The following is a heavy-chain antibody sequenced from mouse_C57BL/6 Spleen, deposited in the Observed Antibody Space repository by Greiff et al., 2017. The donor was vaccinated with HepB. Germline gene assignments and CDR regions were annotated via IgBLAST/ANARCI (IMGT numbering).Heavy chain of an antibody. CDR2: IDPSDSET. V-gene: IGHV1-52*01. J-gene: IGHJ4*01. Sequence: QVQLQQPGAELVRPGSSVKLSCKASGYTFTSYWMHWVKQRPIQGLEWIGNIDPSDSETHYNQKFKDKATLTVDKSSSTAYMQLSSLTSEDSAVYDCARSGYYGSSYDAMDYWGQGTSVTVSS. CDR1: GYTFTSYW. CDR3: ARSGYYGSSYDAMDY. D-gene: IGHD1-1*01.